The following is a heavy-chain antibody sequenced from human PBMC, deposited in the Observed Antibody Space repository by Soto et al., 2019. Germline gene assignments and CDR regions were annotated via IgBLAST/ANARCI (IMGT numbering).Heavy chain of an antibody. CDR3: ARGQVGSYSGYDY. Sequence: ASVTVSCKASGYTLTGYYMHWVRQAPGQGLEWMGWINPNSGGTNYAQKFQGWVTMTRDTSISTAYMELSRLRSDDTAVYYCARGQVGSYSGYDYWGQGTLVTVSS. CDR2: INPNSGGT. J-gene: IGHJ4*02. V-gene: IGHV1-2*04. D-gene: IGHD5-12*01. CDR1: GYTLTGYY.